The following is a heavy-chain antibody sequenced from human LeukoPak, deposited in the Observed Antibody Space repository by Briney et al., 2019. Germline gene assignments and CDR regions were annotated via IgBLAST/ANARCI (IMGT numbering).Heavy chain of an antibody. J-gene: IGHJ6*03. CDR1: GFTFSSYA. Sequence: GGSLRLSCAASGFTFSSYAMSWVRQAPGKGLEWVSAISGSGGSTYYADSVKGRFTISRDNSKNTLYLQMNSLRAEDTAVYYCATRKDYCSSTSCFYYYYYYMDVWGKGTTVTVSS. CDR2: ISGSGGST. D-gene: IGHD2-2*01. V-gene: IGHV3-23*01. CDR3: ATRKDYCSSTSCFYYYYYYMDV.